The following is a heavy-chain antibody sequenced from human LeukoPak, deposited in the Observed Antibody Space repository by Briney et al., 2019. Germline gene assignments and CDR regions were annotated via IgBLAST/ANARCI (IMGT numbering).Heavy chain of an antibody. CDR1: GFTFSTYA. Sequence: GGSLRLSCAASGFTFSTYAMIWIRQAPGKGLEGVSSISDSGSRAYYADSVKGRFTVSRDNSKNTVFLQMNSLRADDTAVYYCAKVLSLTDYHWYGMDVWGQGATVTVSS. V-gene: IGHV3-23*01. CDR2: ISDSGSRA. J-gene: IGHJ6*02. CDR3: AKVLSLTDYHWYGMDV.